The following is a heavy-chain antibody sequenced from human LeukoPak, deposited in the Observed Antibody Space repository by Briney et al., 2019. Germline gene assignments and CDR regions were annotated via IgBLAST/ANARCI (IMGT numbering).Heavy chain of an antibody. V-gene: IGHV4-34*01. CDR2: INHSGST. J-gene: IGHJ6*02. Sequence: PSETLSLTCAVYGGSFSGYYWSWIRQPPGKGLEWIGEINHSGSTNYNPSLKSRVTMSVDTPKNQFSLKLSSVTAADTAVYYCTRSGLTGMRKYARPDYYYYGMDVWGQGTAVTVSS. CDR1: GGSFSGYY. CDR3: TRSGLTGMRKYARPDYYYYGMDV. D-gene: IGHD1-14*01.